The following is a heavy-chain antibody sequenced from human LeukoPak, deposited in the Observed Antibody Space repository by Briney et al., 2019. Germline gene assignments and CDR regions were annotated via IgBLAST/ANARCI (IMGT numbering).Heavy chain of an antibody. CDR2: INYSGTT. J-gene: IGHJ3*02. CDR1: GASISSRSYY. D-gene: IGHD6-13*01. V-gene: IGHV4-39*01. CDR3: ARRAAAGTHAFDI. Sequence: SETLSLTCSVSGASISSRSYYWGWIRQPPGKGLEWIGSINYSGTTYYNPSLKSRVTISVDTSKNQFSLRLSSVTAADTAVYYCARRAAAGTHAFDIWGQGTMVTVSS.